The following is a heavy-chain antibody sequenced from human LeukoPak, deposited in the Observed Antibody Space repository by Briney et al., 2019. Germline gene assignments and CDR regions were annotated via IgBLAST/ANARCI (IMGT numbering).Heavy chain of an antibody. D-gene: IGHD5-24*01. CDR1: GFTFSSYA. CDR2: ISYDGSNK. J-gene: IGHJ4*02. Sequence: GGSLRLSCAASGFTFSSYAIHWVRQAPGKGLEWVAFISYDGSNKYYADSVKGRFTISRDNAKNSLYLQMNSLRAEDTAVYYCAADGYSSPFDYWGQGTLVTVSS. CDR3: AADGYSSPFDY. V-gene: IGHV3-30-3*01.